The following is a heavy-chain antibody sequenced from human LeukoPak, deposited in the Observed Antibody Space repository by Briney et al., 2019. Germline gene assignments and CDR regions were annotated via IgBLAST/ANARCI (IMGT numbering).Heavy chain of an antibody. D-gene: IGHD1-26*01. J-gene: IGHJ2*01. V-gene: IGHV1-18*01. CDR2: ISAYNGNT. CDR3: ARGGSYLSNWYFDL. Sequence: ASVRVSCKASGYTFTSYGISWVRQAPGQGLEWIACISAYNGNTNYAQTVKGRVTMTTDTSTSTAYMELRSLRSDDTAVYYCARGGSYLSNWYFDLWGRGTLVTVSS. CDR1: GYTFTSYG.